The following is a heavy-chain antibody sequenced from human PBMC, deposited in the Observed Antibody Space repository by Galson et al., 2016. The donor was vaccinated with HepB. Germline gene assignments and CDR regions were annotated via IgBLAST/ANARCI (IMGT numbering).Heavy chain of an antibody. V-gene: IGHV3-9*01. CDR1: EFTFDDYA. Sequence: SLRLSCAASEFTFDDYAMHWVRQAPGKGLEWVSGISWNSGSSGYADSVKGRFTVPRDNAKNSLYLQMNSLRAEDTAFYFCAKDYSSGWFGAGGFEHWGQGTLVTVSS. CDR3: AKDYSSGWFGAGGFEH. J-gene: IGHJ4*02. D-gene: IGHD6-19*01. CDR2: ISWNSGSS.